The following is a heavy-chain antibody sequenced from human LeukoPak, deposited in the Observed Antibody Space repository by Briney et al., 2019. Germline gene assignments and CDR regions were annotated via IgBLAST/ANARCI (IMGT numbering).Heavy chain of an antibody. Sequence: GGSLRLSCAASGFTFSSYGMHWVRQAPGKGLEWVAFIRYDGSNKYYADSVKGRFTISRDNAKNSLYLQMNSLRAEDTAVYYCARDPGYSSSWYSIGDYWGQGTLVTVSS. V-gene: IGHV3-30*02. CDR3: ARDPGYSSSWYSIGDY. CDR2: IRYDGSNK. D-gene: IGHD6-13*01. CDR1: GFTFSSYG. J-gene: IGHJ4*02.